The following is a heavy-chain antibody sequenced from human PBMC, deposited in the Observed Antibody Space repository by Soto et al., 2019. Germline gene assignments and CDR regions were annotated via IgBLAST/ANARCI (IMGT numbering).Heavy chain of an antibody. J-gene: IGHJ5*02. CDR3: ARDLLRYFDWLSYWFDP. D-gene: IGHD3-9*01. CDR1: GFTFSSYA. Sequence: GGSLRLSCAASGFTFSSYAMHWVRQAPGKGLEWVAVISYGGSNKYYADSVKGRFTISRDNSKNTLYLQMNSLRAEDTAVYYCARDLLRYFDWLSYWFDPWGQGTLVTVSS. CDR2: ISYGGSNK. V-gene: IGHV3-30-3*01.